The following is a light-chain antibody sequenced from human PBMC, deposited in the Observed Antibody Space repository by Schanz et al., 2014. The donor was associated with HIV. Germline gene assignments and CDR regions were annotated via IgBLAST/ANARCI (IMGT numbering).Light chain of an antibody. CDR3: SSYKSSSTQIV. Sequence: QSVLTQPPSASGSPGQSVTISCTGTSSDVGGYNYVSWYQQHPGKAPKIMIYEGSKRPSGVSNRFSGSKSGNTASLTISGLQAEDEADYFCSSYKSSSTQIVFGGGTKLTVL. CDR1: SSDVGGYNY. J-gene: IGLJ2*01. V-gene: IGLV2-14*01. CDR2: EGS.